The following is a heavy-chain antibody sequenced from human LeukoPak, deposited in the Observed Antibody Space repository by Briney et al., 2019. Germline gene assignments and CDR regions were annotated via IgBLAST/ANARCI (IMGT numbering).Heavy chain of an antibody. CDR1: GYTFTGYY. D-gene: IGHD2-15*01. CDR3: ARGYCSGGSCPYYYYYMDV. CDR2: INPNSGGT. J-gene: IGHJ6*03. Sequence: ASVKVSCKASGYTFTGYYMHWVRQAPGQGLEWMGWINPNSGGTNYAQKFQGRVTMTRDTSIGTAYMELSRLRSDDTAVYYCARGYCSGGSCPYYYYYMDVWGKGTTVTVSS. V-gene: IGHV1-2*02.